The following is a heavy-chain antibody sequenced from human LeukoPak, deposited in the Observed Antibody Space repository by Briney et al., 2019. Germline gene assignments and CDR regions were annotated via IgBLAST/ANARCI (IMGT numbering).Heavy chain of an antibody. CDR1: GFSFSDYA. V-gene: IGHV3-30*03. J-gene: IGHJ6*02. D-gene: IGHD3-9*01. Sequence: GGSLRLSCAACGFSFSDYAIHWVRQAPGKGLEWVAFISYDGGNELYADSVKGRFTISRDNSKNTVYLQMNSLKPEETAVYYCARDLEHDILTDYCLYYDMDVWGQGTTVTVSS. CDR2: ISYDGGNE. CDR3: ARDLEHDILTDYCLYYDMDV.